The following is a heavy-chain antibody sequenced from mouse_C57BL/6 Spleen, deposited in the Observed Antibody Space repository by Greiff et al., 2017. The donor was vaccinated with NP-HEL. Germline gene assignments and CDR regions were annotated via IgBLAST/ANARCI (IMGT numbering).Heavy chain of an antibody. Sequence: VQVVESGPELVKPGASVKISCKASGYAFSSSWMNWVKQRPGKGLEWIGRIYPGDGDTNYNGKFKGKATLTADKSSSTAYMQLSSLTSEDSAVYFCARNPVITTVVAKAMDYWGQGTSVTVSS. J-gene: IGHJ4*01. CDR3: ARNPVITTVVAKAMDY. CDR1: GYAFSSSW. D-gene: IGHD1-1*01. CDR2: IYPGDGDT. V-gene: IGHV1-82*01.